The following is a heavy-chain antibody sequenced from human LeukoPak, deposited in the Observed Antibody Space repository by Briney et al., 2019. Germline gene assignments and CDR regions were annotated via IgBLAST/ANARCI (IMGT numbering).Heavy chain of an antibody. D-gene: IGHD7-27*01. J-gene: IGHJ2*01. CDR2: IYYSGST. CDR3: ARSRREGTGDSRYFDL. Sequence: IYYSGSTKYNPSLKSRVTISVDTSKNHFSLKLSSVTAADTAVYYCARSRREGTGDSRYFDLWGRGTLVTVSS. V-gene: IGHV4-59*12.